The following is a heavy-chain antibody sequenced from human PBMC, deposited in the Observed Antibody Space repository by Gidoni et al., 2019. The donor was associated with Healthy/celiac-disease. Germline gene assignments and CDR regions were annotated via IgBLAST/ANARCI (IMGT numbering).Heavy chain of an antibody. CDR2: IYPGDSYT. J-gene: IGHJ3*02. V-gene: IGHV5-51*01. Sequence: EVQLVQSGAEVKKPGESLKIYCTGSGYSFTSYWVGWVRQMPGKGLGWMGIIYPGDSYTRYSQSFQGQVTISVDKSISTAYLQWSSLKASDSAMYYCARYTPYGGNRWWAFDIWGQGTMVTVSS. CDR1: GYSFTSYW. D-gene: IGHD2-15*01. CDR3: ARYTPYGGNRWWAFDI.